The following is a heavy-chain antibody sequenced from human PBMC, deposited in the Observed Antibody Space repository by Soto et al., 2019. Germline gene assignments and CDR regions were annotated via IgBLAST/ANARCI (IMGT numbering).Heavy chain of an antibody. CDR2: IYYSGST. V-gene: IGHV4-31*03. D-gene: IGHD2-15*01. CDR1: GGSISSGGYY. CDR3: ARDLGGYCSGGSCRLGWFVP. J-gene: IGHJ5*02. Sequence: PSETLSLTCTVSGGSISSGGYYWSWIRQHPGKGLEWIGYIYYSGSTYYNPSLKSRVTISVDTSKNQFSLKLSSVTAADTAVYYCARDLGGYCSGGSCRLGWFVPWGQGTLVTVSS.